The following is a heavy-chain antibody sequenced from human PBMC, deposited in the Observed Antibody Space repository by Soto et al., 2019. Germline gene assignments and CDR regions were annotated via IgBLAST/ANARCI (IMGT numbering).Heavy chain of an antibody. CDR1: GYTFTTYG. V-gene: IGHV1-18*01. CDR2: ISGYNSNT. CDR3: AREGPALFYFYGIDV. Sequence: QVQLVQSRGEVKKPGASVKGSCKTSGYTFTTYGISWVRQAPGQGLEWMGWISGYNSNTNYAQKLKGRLTMTTDTSTIPVYMELRCLTSYETAVYYCAREGPALFYFYGIDVWGQGSTVTVSS. J-gene: IGHJ6*02.